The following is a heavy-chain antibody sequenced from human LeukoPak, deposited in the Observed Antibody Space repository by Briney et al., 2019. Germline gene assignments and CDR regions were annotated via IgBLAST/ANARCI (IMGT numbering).Heavy chain of an antibody. CDR3: AKDSNTGGYSFGS. J-gene: IGHJ4*02. D-gene: IGHD5-12*01. CDR2: ISWDGRIT. V-gene: IGHV3-43*01. CDR1: GFTFHHYS. Sequence: GGSLRLSGAASGFTFHHYSMHWVRQPPGKGLEWVSLISWDGRITYYADSVRGRFTISRDNSKNSLSLEMNSLRTEDTALYYCAKDSNTGGYSFGSWGQGTLVTVTS.